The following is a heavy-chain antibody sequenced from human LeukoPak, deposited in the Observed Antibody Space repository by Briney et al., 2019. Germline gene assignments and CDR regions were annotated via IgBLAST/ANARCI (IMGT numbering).Heavy chain of an antibody. J-gene: IGHJ2*01. D-gene: IGHD6-19*01. CDR3: ARDGVAVSPTGSNWYFDL. Sequence: SETLSXTCTDSGGSIGTYYWXXXRQPPGKGXXXXXXXXYSGGSRYIPSLKXRVXXXVXTSKKQFSLKLTSVTGADTXVYYCARDGVAVSPTGSNWYFDLWGRGRLVTVSS. CDR2: XXYSGGS. V-gene: IGHV4-59*12. CDR1: GGSIGTYY.